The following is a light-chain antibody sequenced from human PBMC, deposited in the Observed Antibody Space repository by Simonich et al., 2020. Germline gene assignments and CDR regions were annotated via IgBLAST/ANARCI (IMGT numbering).Light chain of an antibody. V-gene: IGLV4-69*01. CDR1: SGHSSYA. Sequence: QLVLTQSPSASASLGASVKLTCTLSSGHSSYAIAWHQQQPEKGPRYLMKLNSDGSHSKGDGFPDRFSASSSGAERYLTISSLQSEDEADYYCQTWGTGIAVFGGGTKLTVL. J-gene: IGLJ2*01. CDR2: LNSDGSH. CDR3: QTWGTGIAV.